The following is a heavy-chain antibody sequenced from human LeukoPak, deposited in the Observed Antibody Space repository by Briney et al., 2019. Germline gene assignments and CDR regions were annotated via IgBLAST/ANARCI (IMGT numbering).Heavy chain of an antibody. CDR2: LRGKAYGGTT. D-gene: IGHD3-22*01. Sequence: GGSLRLSCTASGFIFADYAMTWVRQAPGKGLEWVGSLRGKAYGGTTQHAASVKGRFTISRDDSKSIAYLQMNSLKTEDTAVYYCTRVGSGYYSYYFDYWGQGALVTVS. J-gene: IGHJ4*02. CDR3: TRVGSGYYSYYFDY. V-gene: IGHV3-49*04. CDR1: GFIFADYA.